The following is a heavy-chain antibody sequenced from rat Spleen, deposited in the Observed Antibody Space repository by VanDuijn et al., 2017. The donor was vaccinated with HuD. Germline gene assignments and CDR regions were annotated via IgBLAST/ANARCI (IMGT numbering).Heavy chain of an antibody. V-gene: IGHV5-22*01. CDR1: GFTFSDYY. D-gene: IGHD1-11*01. CDR2: ISYEGSST. J-gene: IGHJ1*01. CDR3: ARHCEVSDWYFDF. Sequence: EVQLVESGGGLVQPGRSLKLSCAASGFTFSDYYMAWVRQAPKKGLEWVASISYEGSSTYYGDSVKGRFTISRDNAKSTLYLQMNSLRSEDTATYYCARHCEVSDWYFDFWGPGTMVTVSS.